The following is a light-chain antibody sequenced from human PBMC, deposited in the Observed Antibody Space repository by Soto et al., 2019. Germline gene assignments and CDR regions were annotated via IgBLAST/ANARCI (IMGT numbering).Light chain of an antibody. J-gene: IGKJ1*01. CDR2: GAS. CDR1: QSVSSN. V-gene: IGKV3-15*01. CDR3: QKYNHWPRT. Sequence: EIVMTQSPATLSVSPGERATLSCRASQSVSSNLAWYQQKPGQAPRLLIYGASTRATGIPASFSGSGSGTDFTLTMSSLQSKDFVVSYCQKYNHWPRTSGQGTKVKIK.